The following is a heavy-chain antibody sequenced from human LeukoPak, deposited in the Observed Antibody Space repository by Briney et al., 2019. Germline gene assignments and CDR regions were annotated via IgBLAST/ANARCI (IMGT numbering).Heavy chain of an antibody. J-gene: IGHJ4*02. CDR2: IYYTGST. D-gene: IGHD5-24*01. V-gene: IGHV4-39*01. CDR3: ARLPRRWLQPPTYYFDY. Sequence: SETLSLTCTVSSGSISSSTYYWGWIRQPPGKGLEWIGTIYYTGSTYYNPSLKSRVTISVDTSKNQFSLKLSSVTAADTAVYYCARLPRRWLQPPTYYFDYWGQGTLVTVSS. CDR1: SGSISSSTYY.